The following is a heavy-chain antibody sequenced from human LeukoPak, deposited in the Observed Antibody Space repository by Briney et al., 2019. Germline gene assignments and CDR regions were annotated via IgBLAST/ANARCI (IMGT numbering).Heavy chain of an antibody. J-gene: IGHJ4*02. CDR3: ARDRGSGWKRDLDY. V-gene: IGHV1-2*02. CDR1: GYTFTGYY. Sequence: ASVKVSCKASGYTFTGYYMHWVRQAPGQGLEWTGWINPNSGGTNYAQKFQGRVTMTRDTSISTAYMELSRLRSDDTAVYYCARDRGSGWKRDLDYWGQGTLVTVSS. D-gene: IGHD6-19*01. CDR2: INPNSGGT.